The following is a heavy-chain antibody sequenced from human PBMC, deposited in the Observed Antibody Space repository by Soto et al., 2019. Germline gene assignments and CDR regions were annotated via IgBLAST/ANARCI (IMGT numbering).Heavy chain of an antibody. CDR2: ISGHNGDT. Sequence: QVQLVQSGAEVKKPGASVRVSCKDSGYTFARYGIDWVRQAPGQGLEWMGWISGHNGDTKYVQKFQGRVSMTADTPKSPASKELRSLISHDTAVYYCARSGSMPYDYCGMDVWGQGTTVTFSS. D-gene: IGHD3-10*01. V-gene: IGHV1-18*01. J-gene: IGHJ6*02. CDR1: GYTFARYG. CDR3: ARSGSMPYDYCGMDV.